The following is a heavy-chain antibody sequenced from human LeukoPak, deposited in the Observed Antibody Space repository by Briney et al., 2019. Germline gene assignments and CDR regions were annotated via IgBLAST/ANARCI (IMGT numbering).Heavy chain of an antibody. CDR3: ARDRSSSWYSD. J-gene: IGHJ4*02. D-gene: IGHD6-13*01. V-gene: IGHV3-21*01. CDR2: IGSRGTYI. Sequence: PGGSLRLSCAASGFLFSNYRMNWVRQAPGKGLEWVSSIGSRGTYIYYADSVKGRFTISRDNAKNSLYLEMNSLRADDTAVYYCARDRSSSWYSDWGQGTLATVSS. CDR1: GFLFSNYR.